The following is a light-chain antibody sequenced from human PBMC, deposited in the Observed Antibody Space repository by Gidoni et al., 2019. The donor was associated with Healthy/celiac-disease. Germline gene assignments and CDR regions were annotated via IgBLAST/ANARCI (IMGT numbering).Light chain of an antibody. CDR1: QSISSW. CDR2: AAS. CDR3: QQYYSYPGT. J-gene: IGKJ2*02. V-gene: IGKV1-5*01. Sequence: DLHVTPSPSTLSASVGDRVTITCRASQSISSWLAWYQQKPGKAPKLLIYAASSLESGVPSRFSGSGSGTEFTLTISSLQPDDFATYYCQQYYSYPGTFGQGTKLGIK.